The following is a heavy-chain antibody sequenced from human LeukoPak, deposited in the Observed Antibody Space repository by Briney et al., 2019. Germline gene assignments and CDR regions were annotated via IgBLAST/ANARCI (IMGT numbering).Heavy chain of an antibody. CDR3: ASTVAGYSSSWFDY. Sequence: GASVKVSCKASGYTFTGYYMHWVRQAPGQGLEWMGWINPNSGGTNYAQKFQGRVTMTRDTSISTAYMVLSRLRSDDTAVYYCASTVAGYSSSWFDYWGQGNLVTISS. CDR2: INPNSGGT. V-gene: IGHV1-2*02. J-gene: IGHJ4*02. D-gene: IGHD6-13*01. CDR1: GYTFTGYY.